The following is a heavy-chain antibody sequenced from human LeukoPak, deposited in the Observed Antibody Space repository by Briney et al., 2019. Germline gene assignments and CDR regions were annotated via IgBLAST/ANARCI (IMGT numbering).Heavy chain of an antibody. CDR3: ARGVISWFDP. CDR1: GYTFSRNA. V-gene: IGHV1-3*01. CDR2: ISAGNGNI. J-gene: IGHJ5*02. Sequence: ASVKVSCKASGYTFSRNAMHWVRQAPGQRLEWMGWISAGNGNIKYSQEFQGRVTITRDTSASTAYMELSSLRSEDTAVYYCARGVISWFDPWGQGTLVTVSS. D-gene: IGHD2-21*01.